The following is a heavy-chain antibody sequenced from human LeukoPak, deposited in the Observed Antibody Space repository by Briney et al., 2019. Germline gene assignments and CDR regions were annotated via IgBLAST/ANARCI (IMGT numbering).Heavy chain of an antibody. D-gene: IGHD4-17*01. J-gene: IGHJ4*02. CDR1: GFTFSSYW. V-gene: IGHV3-7*04. CDR2: IKEDGSEK. Sequence: GGSLRLSCAASGFTFSSYWTSWVRQAPGKGLEWVANIKEDGSEKNYVDSVKGRFTISRDNAKNSLYLQLNSLRAEDTVVYYCARTTVFDYWGQGTLVTVSS. CDR3: ARTTVFDY.